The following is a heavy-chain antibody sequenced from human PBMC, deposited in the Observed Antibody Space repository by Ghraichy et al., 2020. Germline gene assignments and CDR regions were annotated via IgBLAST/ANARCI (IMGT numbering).Heavy chain of an antibody. CDR1: GYTFTDSY. CDR2: INPTSGGA. D-gene: IGHD1-1*01. J-gene: IGHJ4*02. Sequence: ASVKVSCKASGYTFTDSYIHWLRQAPGQGLEWMGRINPTSGGANYAQKFQDRVTMTRDTSISTASMELSRLTSDDTAIYYCARDSTGTYFESWGQGTLVTVSS. V-gene: IGHV1-2*06. CDR3: ARDSTGTYFES.